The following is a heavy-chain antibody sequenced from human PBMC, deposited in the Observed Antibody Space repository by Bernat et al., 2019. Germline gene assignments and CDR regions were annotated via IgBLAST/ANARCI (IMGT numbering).Heavy chain of an antibody. V-gene: IGHV1-8*02. CDR3: AREDDMLTGYENRGPDD. J-gene: IGHJ4*02. CDR1: GYTFTSYD. Sequence: QVQLVQSGAEVKKPGASVKVSCKASGYTFTSYDINWVRQATGQGLEWMGWMNPNSGSTGYAQKFQGRVTMTRNTSISTAYMELSGLRSEDTAVYYWAREDDMLTGYENRGPDDWGQGTLVTVSS. CDR2: MNPNSGST. D-gene: IGHD3-9*01.